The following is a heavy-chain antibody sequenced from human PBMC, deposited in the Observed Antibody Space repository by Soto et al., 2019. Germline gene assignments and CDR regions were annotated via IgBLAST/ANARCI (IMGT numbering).Heavy chain of an antibody. Sequence: TGGSLRLSCAASGFTVSSNYMSWVRQAPGKGLEWVSVIYSGGSTYYADSVKGRFTISRDNSKNTLYLQMNSLRAEDTAMYYCATYSSGWYSPPGAFDIWGQGTMVTVSS. V-gene: IGHV3-53*01. D-gene: IGHD6-19*01. CDR2: IYSGGST. CDR3: ATYSSGWYSPPGAFDI. J-gene: IGHJ3*02. CDR1: GFTVSSNY.